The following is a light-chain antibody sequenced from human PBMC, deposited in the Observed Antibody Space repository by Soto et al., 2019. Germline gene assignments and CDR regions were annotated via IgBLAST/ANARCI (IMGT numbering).Light chain of an antibody. Sequence: EIVMTQSPLSLPVTPGEPASISCRSSQSLLHSNGYNYLDWYLQKPGQSPQLLIYLGSNRASGVSDRFSGSGSETDFTVHICRVEAEYVGVYLWMKSMQPPKAFGQRAKV. CDR2: LGS. V-gene: IGKV2-28*01. CDR1: QSLLHSNGYNY. J-gene: IGKJ1*01. CDR3: MKSMQPPKA.